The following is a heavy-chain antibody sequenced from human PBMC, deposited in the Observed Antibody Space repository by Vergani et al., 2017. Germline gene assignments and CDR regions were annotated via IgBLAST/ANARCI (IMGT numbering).Heavy chain of an antibody. CDR2: ISSSSSYI. Sequence: EVQLVESGGGLVKPGGSLRLSCAASGFTFSSYSMNWVRQAPGKGLEWVSSISSSSSYIYYADSVKGRFTISRDNSKNTLYLQMNSLRAEDTAVYYCAKDQGVQRWLQFQGAFDIWGQGTMVTVSS. CDR1: GFTFSSYS. V-gene: IGHV3-21*04. CDR3: AKDQGVQRWLQFQGAFDI. D-gene: IGHD5-24*01. J-gene: IGHJ3*02.